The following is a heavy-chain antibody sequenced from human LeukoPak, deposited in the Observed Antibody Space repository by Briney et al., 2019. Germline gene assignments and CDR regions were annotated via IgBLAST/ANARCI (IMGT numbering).Heavy chain of an antibody. CDR3: ARGDIVVVRAAIEDVYYFDY. D-gene: IGHD2-2*02. CDR1: RYTFTSYY. J-gene: IGHJ4*02. V-gene: IGHV1-46*01. CDR2: INPSGGST. Sequence: ASVTVSCKASRYTFTSYYMHWLRQAPGQGLEWMGIINPSGGSTSYAQMFQGRVTMTRDMSTRTVYMELSSLRSEDTAVYYCARGDIVVVRAAIEDVYYFDYWGQGTLVTVSS.